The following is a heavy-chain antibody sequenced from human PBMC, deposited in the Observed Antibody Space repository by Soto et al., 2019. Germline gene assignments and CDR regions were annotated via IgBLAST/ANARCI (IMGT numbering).Heavy chain of an antibody. J-gene: IGHJ6*02. D-gene: IGHD3-22*01. V-gene: IGHV3-33*01. CDR3: ARVSSDYYGMDV. Sequence: QVQLVESGGGVVQPGRSLRLSCVASESMFGSYGMYWVRQAPGKGLEWVAVIWYDGSIKHYADSVEGRFTISRDNSKNTLQLQMNSLRAEDTAVYYCARVSSDYYGMDVWGQGTAVIVSS. CDR1: ESMFGSYG. CDR2: IWYDGSIK.